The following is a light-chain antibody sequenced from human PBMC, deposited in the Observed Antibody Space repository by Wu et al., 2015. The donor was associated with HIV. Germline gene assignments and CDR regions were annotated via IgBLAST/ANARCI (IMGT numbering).Light chain of an antibody. V-gene: IGKV3-15*01. Sequence: EILMTQSPATLSVSPGETATLSCRASQSVYNNLAWYQHKRGQAPRLLIYDASIRATGVPARFSGSGLGQSSLSPSAARSLKILQFINCQQYYKWPPLTFGGG. CDR2: DAS. J-gene: IGKJ4*01. CDR1: QSVYNN. CDR3: QQYYKWPPLT.